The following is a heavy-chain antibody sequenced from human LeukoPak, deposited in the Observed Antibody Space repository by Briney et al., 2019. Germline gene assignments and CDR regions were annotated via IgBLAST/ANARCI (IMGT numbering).Heavy chain of an antibody. CDR3: ARAGGMAYYYYHMDV. J-gene: IGHJ6*03. V-gene: IGHV4-39*07. Sequence: SETLFLTCTVSGGSVNSTDYCWGWLRQPPGKGLEWIGSVYYTGFTHNNPSLESRFTMTVGTSKNQFSLRLNSVTAADTATYFCARAGGMAYYYYHMDVWGKGTTVTVSS. CDR2: VYYTGFT. CDR1: GGSVNSTDYC. D-gene: IGHD5-24*01.